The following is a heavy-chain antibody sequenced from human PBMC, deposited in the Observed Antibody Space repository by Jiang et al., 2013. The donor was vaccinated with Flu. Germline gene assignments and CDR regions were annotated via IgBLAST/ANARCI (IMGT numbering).Heavy chain of an antibody. CDR3: ARVKVVVVITIPIDY. CDR1: GFTFSSYA. Sequence: ASGFTFSSYAMHWVRQAPGKGLEWVAVISYDGSNQYYADSVKGRFTISRDNSKNTLFLQMNSLRPEDTAVYYCARVKVVVVITIPIDYWGRGTLVTVSS. CDR2: ISYDGSNQ. D-gene: IGHD3-22*01. V-gene: IGHV3-30*04. J-gene: IGHJ4*02.